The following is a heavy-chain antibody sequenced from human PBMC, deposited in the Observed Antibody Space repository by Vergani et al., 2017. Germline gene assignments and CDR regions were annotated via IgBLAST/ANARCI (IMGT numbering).Heavy chain of an antibody. Sequence: QLQLQESGPGLVKPSQTLSLNCAASGGSISSGAFSWGWIRQPPGRGLQWIGHIFQSGSPDYNASLKSRVNISLDKSKNHFSLSLSSVTAADTAVYFCARHSTVEWLVKLGWIDPWGQGILVTVSS. CDR1: GGSISSGAFS. V-gene: IGHV4-30-2*01. D-gene: IGHD6-19*01. CDR3: ARHSTVEWLVKLGWIDP. CDR2: IFQSGSP. J-gene: IGHJ5*02.